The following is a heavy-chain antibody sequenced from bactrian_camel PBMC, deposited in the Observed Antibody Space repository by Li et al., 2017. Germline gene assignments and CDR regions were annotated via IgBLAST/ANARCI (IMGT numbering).Heavy chain of an antibody. CDR1: AYTPTSVR. Sequence: VQLVESGGGSVQAGESLRLNCAFDAYTPTSVRMAWFRQVPGKAREGVASVAGDGSVLYATSLKGRFTISKDFAKNTLYLQMNSLKPEDTATYYCAAEDCSSVFSVPSKYDYWGQGTQVTVS. V-gene: IGHV3S6*01. CDR3: AAEDCSSVFSVPSKYDY. CDR2: VAGDGSVL. D-gene: IGHD3*01. J-gene: IGHJ4*01.